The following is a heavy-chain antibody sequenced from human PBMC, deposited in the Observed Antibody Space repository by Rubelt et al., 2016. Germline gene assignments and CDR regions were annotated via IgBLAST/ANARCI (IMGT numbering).Heavy chain of an antibody. CDR2: INHSGST. CDR3: ATRSWYSFKLDY. Sequence: QVQLQQWGAGLLKPSETLSLTCAVYGGSFSGYYWSWIRQPPGKGLEWIGEINHSGSTNYNPSLKGGVTILGETSNNQFCLKRRSVNAADTAVYYCATRSWYSFKLDYWGQGTLVTVSS. V-gene: IGHV4-34*01. CDR1: GGSFSGYY. D-gene: IGHD6-13*01. J-gene: IGHJ4*02.